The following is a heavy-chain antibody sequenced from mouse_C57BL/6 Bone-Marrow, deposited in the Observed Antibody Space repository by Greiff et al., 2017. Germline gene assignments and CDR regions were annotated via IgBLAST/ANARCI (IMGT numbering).Heavy chain of an antibody. V-gene: IGHV1-74*01. J-gene: IGHJ4*01. CDR3: AISLYYDYYAMDY. CDR2: IYPADSDT. Sequence: VLLQQPGAELVKPGASVKVSCKASGYTFTSYWMHWVKQRPGQGLEWIGRIYPADSDTNYNQKFKGKATLTVDKSSSTAYMQLSSLTSEDSAVYCCAISLYYDYYAMDYWGQGTSVTVSA. D-gene: IGHD2-1*01. CDR1: GYTFTSYW.